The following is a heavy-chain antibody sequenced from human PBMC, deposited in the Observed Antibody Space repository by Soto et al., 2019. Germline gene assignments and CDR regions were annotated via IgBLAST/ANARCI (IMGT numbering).Heavy chain of an antibody. Sequence: ASETLSLTCAVYGGSFSGYYWSWIRQPPGKGLEWIGEINHSGSTNYNPSLKSRVTISVDTSKNQFSLKLSSVIAADTAVYYCARGRSTMVRGVITGYYYYYGMDVWGQGTTVTVS. CDR1: GGSFSGYY. J-gene: IGHJ6*02. V-gene: IGHV4-34*01. CDR2: INHSGST. D-gene: IGHD3-10*01. CDR3: ARGRSTMVRGVITGYYYYYGMDV.